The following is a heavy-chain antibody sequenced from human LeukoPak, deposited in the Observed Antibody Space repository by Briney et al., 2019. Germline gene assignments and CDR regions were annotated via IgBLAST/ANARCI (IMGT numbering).Heavy chain of an antibody. Sequence: GGSLRLSCAASGFTFSYYSMNWARQAPGKGLEWVSSISTSSGYTYSADSVRGRFTVSRDNAKNSLYLQMNSLRADDTAVYYCARDRGYSYADYWGQGTLVTVSS. CDR1: GFTFSYYS. D-gene: IGHD5-18*01. CDR3: ARDRGYSYADY. J-gene: IGHJ4*02. CDR2: ISTSSGYT. V-gene: IGHV3-21*01.